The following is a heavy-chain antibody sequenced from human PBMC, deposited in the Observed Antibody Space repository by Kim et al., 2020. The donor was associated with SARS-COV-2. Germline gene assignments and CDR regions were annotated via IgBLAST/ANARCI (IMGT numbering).Heavy chain of an antibody. J-gene: IGHJ3*02. CDR1: GGSISSGSYY. V-gene: IGHV4-61*02. CDR2: IYTSGST. Sequence: SETLSLTCTVSGGSISSGSYYWSWIRQPAGKGLEWIGRIYTSGSTNYNPSLKSRVTISVDTSKNQFSLKLSSVTAADTAVYYCAREGGYAYGHYAFDIWGQGTMVTVSS. CDR3: AREGGYAYGHYAFDI. D-gene: IGHD5-12*01.